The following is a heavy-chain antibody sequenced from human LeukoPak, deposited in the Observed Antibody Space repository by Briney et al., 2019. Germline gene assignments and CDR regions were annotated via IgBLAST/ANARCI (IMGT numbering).Heavy chain of an antibody. CDR1: GFTFSSYA. CDR2: ISHDGSNK. V-gene: IGHV3-30-3*01. Sequence: GGSLRLSCAASGFTFSSYAMHWVRQAPGKGLEWVAVISHDGSNKYYAGSEKGRFTISRDNSKNTLYLQMNSLRAEDTAVYYCARDLSLSTGNWFDPWGQGTLVTVSS. D-gene: IGHD4-17*01. J-gene: IGHJ5*02. CDR3: ARDLSLSTGNWFDP.